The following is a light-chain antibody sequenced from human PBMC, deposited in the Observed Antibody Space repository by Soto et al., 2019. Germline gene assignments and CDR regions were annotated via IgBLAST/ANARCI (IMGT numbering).Light chain of an antibody. J-gene: IGLJ3*02. CDR1: SGHSSYI. CDR3: ETWDSNAWV. Sequence: QPVLTQSSSASASLGSSVKLTCTLSSGHSSYIIAWHQQQPGNAPRFLMKLEDSGSYNKGSGVPDRCSGASSGADRYLTISNLRSEDGADYYCETWDSNAWVFGGGTKLPVL. V-gene: IGLV4-60*03. CDR2: LEDSGSY.